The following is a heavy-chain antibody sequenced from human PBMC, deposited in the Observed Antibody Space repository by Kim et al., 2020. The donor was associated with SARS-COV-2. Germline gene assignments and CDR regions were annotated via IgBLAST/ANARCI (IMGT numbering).Heavy chain of an antibody. J-gene: IGHJ4*02. Sequence: SETLSLTCAVYGGSFSGYYWSWIRQPPGKGLEWIGEINHSGSTNYNPSLKSRVTISVDTSKNQFSLKLSSVTAADTAVYYCARGRAVYYYDSSGYYSCYFDYWGQGTLVTVSS. CDR2: INHSGST. CDR3: ARGRAVYYYDSSGYYSCYFDY. D-gene: IGHD3-22*01. CDR1: GGSFSGYY. V-gene: IGHV4-34*01.